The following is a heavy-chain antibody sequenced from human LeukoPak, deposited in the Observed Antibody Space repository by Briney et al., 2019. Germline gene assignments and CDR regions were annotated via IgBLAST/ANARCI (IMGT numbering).Heavy chain of an antibody. CDR2: MYYTGNS. CDR3: ARHSIWADAFDI. V-gene: IGHV4-59*04. CDR1: GASINSYY. J-gene: IGHJ3*02. D-gene: IGHD4-11*01. Sequence: PSETLSLTCNVSGASINSYYWSWIRQSPGKGLEWIGSMYYTGNSFYNPSLKSRVTISVDTSKNQFSLNLSSVTAADTAVYYCARHSIWADAFDIWGQGTMVIVSS.